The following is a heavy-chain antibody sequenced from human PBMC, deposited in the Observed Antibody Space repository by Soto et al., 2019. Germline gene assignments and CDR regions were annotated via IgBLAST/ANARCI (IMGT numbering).Heavy chain of an antibody. Sequence: ASVKVSCKASGYSFTSLDINWVRQTAGQGLEWMGWMQPSTGRTGYAQKFQGRVTMTRDTSINTAYMELTTLTSDDTAFYYCARGVSAGVDYWGQGTLVTAPQ. CDR2: MQPSTGRT. V-gene: IGHV1-8*01. D-gene: IGHD1-26*01. CDR3: ARGVSAGVDY. J-gene: IGHJ4*02. CDR1: GYSFTSLD.